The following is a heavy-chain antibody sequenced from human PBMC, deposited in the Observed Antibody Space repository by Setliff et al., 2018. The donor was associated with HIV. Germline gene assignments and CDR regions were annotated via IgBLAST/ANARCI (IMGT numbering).Heavy chain of an antibody. CDR3: ARHYFDSGSPFNF. CDR1: GGSISGSY. Sequence: ASETLSLTCSVSGGSISGSYWSWIRQSPERRLEWIGYVYYTGSTHYNPSLKSRVSISVGTSENRFSLRLSSMTAADTAVYYCARHYFDSGSPFNFWGQGAPVTVSS. J-gene: IGHJ4*02. V-gene: IGHV4-59*08. CDR2: VYYTGST. D-gene: IGHD3-10*01.